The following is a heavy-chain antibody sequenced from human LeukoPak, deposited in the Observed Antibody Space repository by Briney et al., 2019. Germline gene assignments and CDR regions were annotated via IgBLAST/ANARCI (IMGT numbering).Heavy chain of an antibody. Sequence: PGGSLRLSCAASGFTFSAYAMSWVRQTPGKGLEWVSTIRDTGGNTYYADSVKGRFTISRDNAKNTLYLQMNSLRGDDTAMYYCTRAGSYRHDYWGQGTLVTVSS. CDR2: IRDTGGNT. V-gene: IGHV3-23*01. D-gene: IGHD2-21*01. J-gene: IGHJ4*02. CDR3: TRAGSYRHDY. CDR1: GFTFSAYA.